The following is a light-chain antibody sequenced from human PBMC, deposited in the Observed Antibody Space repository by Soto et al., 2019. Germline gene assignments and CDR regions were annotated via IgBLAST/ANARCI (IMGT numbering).Light chain of an antibody. Sequence: QSVLTQPPSVSAAPGQKVTISCSGSSSNIVCNYVSWYQHLPGTAPKFLIYENNKRAPGIPDRFSGSKSGTSATLGITGLQTGDEANYYCATWDDSLSAVVFGGGTKLTVL. J-gene: IGLJ2*01. V-gene: IGLV1-51*01. CDR1: SSNIVCNY. CDR2: ENN. CDR3: ATWDDSLSAVV.